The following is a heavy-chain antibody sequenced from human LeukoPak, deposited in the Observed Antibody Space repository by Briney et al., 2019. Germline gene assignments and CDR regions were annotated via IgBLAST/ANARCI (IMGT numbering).Heavy chain of an antibody. V-gene: IGHV5-51*01. CDR3: ARHSFDPWLPQQDY. CDR2: IYPGDSDT. J-gene: IGHJ4*02. Sequence: GESLQISCKGSGYSFTSYWIGWVRQLPGKGLEWMGIIYPGDSDTRYSPSFQGQVTISADKSISTAYLQWSSLKASDTAMYYCARHSFDPWLPQQDYWGQGTLVTVSS. D-gene: IGHD6-19*01. CDR1: GYSFTSYW.